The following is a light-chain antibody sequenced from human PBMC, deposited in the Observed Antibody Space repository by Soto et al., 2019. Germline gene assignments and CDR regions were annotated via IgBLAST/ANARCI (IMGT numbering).Light chain of an antibody. V-gene: IGKV3D-15*01. Sequence: EIVLTQSPGTLSLSPGERATLSCRASQSVISSYLAWYQQKSGQAPRLLIYDASNRATGIPARFSGSGSGTEFTLTISSLQSEDFAVYYCQQYYNWPLTFGGGTKVDIK. J-gene: IGKJ4*01. CDR3: QQYYNWPLT. CDR2: DAS. CDR1: QSVISS.